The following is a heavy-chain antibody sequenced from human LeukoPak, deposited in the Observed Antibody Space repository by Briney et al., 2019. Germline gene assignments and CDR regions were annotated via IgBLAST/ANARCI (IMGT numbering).Heavy chain of an antibody. Sequence: GGSLRLSCATSGFTFSTYWMSWVRQAPGKGLEWVSAISGSGGSTYYADSVKGRFTISRDNSKNTLYLQMNSLRAEDTAVYYCAKGGEQWLPYGAFDIWGQGTMVTVSS. J-gene: IGHJ3*02. D-gene: IGHD6-19*01. CDR2: ISGSGGST. CDR3: AKGGEQWLPYGAFDI. V-gene: IGHV3-23*01. CDR1: GFTFSTYW.